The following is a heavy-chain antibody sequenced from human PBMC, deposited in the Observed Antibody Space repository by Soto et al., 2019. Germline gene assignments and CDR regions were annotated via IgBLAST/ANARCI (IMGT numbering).Heavy chain of an antibody. CDR2: ISSSSSYI. CDR1: GFTFSSYS. CDR3: AKTSFRYGDAFDI. J-gene: IGHJ3*02. V-gene: IGHV3-21*01. Sequence: GGSLRLSCAASGFTFSSYSMNWVRQAPGKGLEWVSSISSSSSYIYYADSVKGRFTISRDKAKNSLYLQLNSLRAKDMAVYSCAKTSFRYGDAFDIWGQRTMV. D-gene: IGHD1-1*01.